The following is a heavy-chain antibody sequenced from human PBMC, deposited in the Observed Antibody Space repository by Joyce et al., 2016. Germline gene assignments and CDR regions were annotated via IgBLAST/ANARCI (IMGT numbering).Heavy chain of an antibody. J-gene: IGHJ4*02. D-gene: IGHD4-23*01. CDR1: GYTFVNYW. CDR2: IDPNDSGT. CDR3: ARHRGGGNFVPFDY. Sequence: EDHLVQSGAEMKKPGESLRISCMVSGYTFVNYWNSWVRQMPGKGLEWSGMIDPNDSGTDYSPSFQGHVTISADKSISTAYLQWSSLKASDTAIYYCARHRGGGNFVPFDYWGQGTLVTVSS. V-gene: IGHV5-10-1*03.